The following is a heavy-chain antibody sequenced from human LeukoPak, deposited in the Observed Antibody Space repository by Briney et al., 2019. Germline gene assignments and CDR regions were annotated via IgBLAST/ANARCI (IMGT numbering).Heavy chain of an antibody. V-gene: IGHV4-4*07. D-gene: IGHD3-9*01. J-gene: IGHJ5*02. Sequence: SETLSLTCILSGDSISTYYRSGLRPPAPRGLEWIGRIFISGNTNYNPSLKSRVLMAVDTSKNQFYLKLSSVTTADTAVYYCASELDIYIDPWGQGTLVTVSS. CDR2: IFISGNT. CDR1: GDSISTYY. CDR3: ASELDIYIDP.